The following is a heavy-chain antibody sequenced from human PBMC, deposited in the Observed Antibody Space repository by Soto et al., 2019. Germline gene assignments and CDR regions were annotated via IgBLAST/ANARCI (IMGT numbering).Heavy chain of an antibody. V-gene: IGHV3-23*01. CDR2: ISGSGGST. D-gene: IGHD5-18*01. Sequence: EVQLLESGGGLVQPGGSLRLSCAASGFTFSSYAMSWVRQAPGKGLEWVSAISGSGGSTYYADSVKGRFTISRDNPKNTLYRQMNSLRAEDTAVYYCAKDGPREYGYGSNFDYWGQGTLVTVAS. CDR1: GFTFSSYA. CDR3: AKDGPREYGYGSNFDY. J-gene: IGHJ4*02.